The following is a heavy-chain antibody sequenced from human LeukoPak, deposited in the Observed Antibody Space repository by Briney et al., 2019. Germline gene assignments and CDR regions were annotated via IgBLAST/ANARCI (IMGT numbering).Heavy chain of an antibody. V-gene: IGHV3-33*01. CDR3: GTGSGRDAEY. CDR1: GFTFSSYG. D-gene: IGHD4-17*01. CDR2: IWYDGSNK. Sequence: GGSLRLSCAASGFTFSSYGMHWVRQAPAKGLEWVAVIWYDGSNKHYADSVKGRFTISRDNSKNTLYLQMNSLRAEDTAVYYCGTGSGRDAEYWGQGTLVTVSS. J-gene: IGHJ4*02.